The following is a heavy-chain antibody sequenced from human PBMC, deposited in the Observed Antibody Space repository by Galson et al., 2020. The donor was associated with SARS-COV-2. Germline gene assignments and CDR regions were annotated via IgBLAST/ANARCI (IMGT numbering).Heavy chain of an antibody. CDR3: AIVYYYDSSGYYYGRGGRGGYYFDY. CDR2: IYYSGST. CDR1: GGSISSSSYY. J-gene: IGHJ4*02. Sequence: SQTLSLTCTVSGGSISSSSYYWGWIRQPPGKGLEWIGSIYYSGSTYYNPSLKSRVTISVDTSKNQFSLKLSSVTAADTAVYYCAIVYYYDSSGYYYGRGGRGGYYFDYWGQGTLVTVSS. D-gene: IGHD3-22*01. V-gene: IGHV4-39*01.